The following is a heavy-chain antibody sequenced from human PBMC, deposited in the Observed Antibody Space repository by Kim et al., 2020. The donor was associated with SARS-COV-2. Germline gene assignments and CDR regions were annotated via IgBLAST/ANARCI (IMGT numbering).Heavy chain of an antibody. CDR1: GGSISSSSYY. D-gene: IGHD6-6*01. V-gene: IGHV4-39*01. Sequence: SETLSLTCTVSGGSISSSSYYWGWIRQPPGKGLEWIGSIYYSGSTYYNPSLKSRVTISVDTSKNQFSLKLSSVTAADTAVYYCARGGLRVEYSIYFDYWGQGTLVTVSS. J-gene: IGHJ4*02. CDR3: ARGGLRVEYSIYFDY. CDR2: IYYSGST.